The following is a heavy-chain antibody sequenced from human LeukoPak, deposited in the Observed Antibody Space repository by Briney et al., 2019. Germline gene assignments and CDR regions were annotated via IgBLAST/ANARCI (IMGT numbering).Heavy chain of an antibody. D-gene: IGHD2-2*01. J-gene: IGHJ4*02. CDR1: GFTFSSYA. V-gene: IGHV3-23*01. CDR2: ISGSGGST. Sequence: GSLRLSCAASGFTFSSYAMSWVRQAPGKGLEWVSAISGSGGSTYYADSVKGRFTISRDNSKSTLYLQMNSLRAEDTAVYYRAKGGSVPAASPFDYWGQGTLVTVSS. CDR3: AKGGSVPAASPFDY.